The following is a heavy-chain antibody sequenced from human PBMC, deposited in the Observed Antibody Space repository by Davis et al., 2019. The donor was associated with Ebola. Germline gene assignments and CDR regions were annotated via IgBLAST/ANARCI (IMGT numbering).Heavy chain of an antibody. CDR2: IYYTGST. J-gene: IGHJ4*02. Sequence: MPSETLSLTCTVSGGSISTYYWTWIRQPPGKGLEWIVNIYYTGSTHYNPSLKSRVTISVDTSKNQFSLKLSSVTAADTAVYYCARRATYYFDYWGQGTLVTVSS. CDR3: ARRATYYFDY. CDR1: GGSISTYY. V-gene: IGHV4-59*12.